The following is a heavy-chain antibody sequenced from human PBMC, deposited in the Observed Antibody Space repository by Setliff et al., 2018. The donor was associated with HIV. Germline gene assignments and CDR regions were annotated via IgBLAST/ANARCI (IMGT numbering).Heavy chain of an antibody. D-gene: IGHD3-16*01. J-gene: IGHJ4*02. CDR1: GDFFSSDYY. Sequence: PSETLSLTCTVSGDFFSSDYYWGWIRQSPGKGLEWIGNIYRSGSTYYNPSLKSRVTISVDKSKNQFSLKLSSVTAADTAVYYCGREGEGGLPGYWGQGTLVTVSS. V-gene: IGHV4-38-2*02. CDR3: GREGEGGLPGY. CDR2: IYRSGST.